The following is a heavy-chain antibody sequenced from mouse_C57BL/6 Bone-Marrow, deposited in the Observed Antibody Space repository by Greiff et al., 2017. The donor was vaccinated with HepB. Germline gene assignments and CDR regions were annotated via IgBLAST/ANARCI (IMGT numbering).Heavy chain of an antibody. CDR1: GFTFRSYA. Sequence: EVKLVESGGGLVKPGGSLKLSCAASGFTFRSYAMSWVRQTPEKRLEWVATISDGGSYTYYPDNVKGRFTISRDNAKNNLYLQMSHLKSEDTAMYYCARGGGFAYWGQGTLVTVSA. CDR3: ARGGGFAY. J-gene: IGHJ3*01. V-gene: IGHV5-4*03. CDR2: ISDGGSYT. D-gene: IGHD1-1*02.